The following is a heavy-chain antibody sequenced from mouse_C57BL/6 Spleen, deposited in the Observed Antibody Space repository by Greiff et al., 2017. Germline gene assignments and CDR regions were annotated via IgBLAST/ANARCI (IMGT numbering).Heavy chain of an antibody. D-gene: IGHD1-1*01. CDR1: GYSFTDYN. CDR2: INPNYGTT. V-gene: IGHV1-39*01. J-gene: IGHJ1*03. CDR3: ATFITTVVATPNWYFDV. Sequence: VQLKQSGPELVKPGASVKISRKASGYSFTDYNMNWVKQSNGKSLEWIGVINPNYGTTSYNQKFKGKATLTVDQSSSTAYMQLNSLTSEDSAVYYCATFITTVVATPNWYFDVWGTGTTVTVSS.